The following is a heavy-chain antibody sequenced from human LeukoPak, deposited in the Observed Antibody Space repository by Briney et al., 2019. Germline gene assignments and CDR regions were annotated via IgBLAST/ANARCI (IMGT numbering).Heavy chain of an antibody. CDR1: GFTFSSYA. V-gene: IGHV3-23*01. D-gene: IGHD1-26*01. CDR2: ISSGGVST. J-gene: IGHJ4*02. Sequence: PGGSLRLSCAASGFTFSSYAMHWVRQAPGKGLEWVSGISSGGVSTYYADSVKGRFSISRDNSKNTLYLQMNSLRAEDTAAYYCAKEPYSGSQLLDYWGQGTLVTVSS. CDR3: AKEPYSGSQLLDY.